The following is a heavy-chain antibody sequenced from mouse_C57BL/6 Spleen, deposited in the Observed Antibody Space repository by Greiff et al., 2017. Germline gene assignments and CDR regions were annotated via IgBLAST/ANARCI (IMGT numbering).Heavy chain of an antibody. Sequence: VQLQQPGAELVKPGASVKLSCKASGYTFTSYWMPWVKQRPGQGLEWIGKIHPISGSTNYNEKFKSKATLTVDKSSSTAFMQLSSLTSEDSAVYYCARSGYDALDYGGQGTTLTVSS. CDR1: GYTFTSYW. CDR3: ARSGYDALDY. D-gene: IGHD2-2*01. J-gene: IGHJ2*01. CDR2: IHPISGST. V-gene: IGHV1-64*01.